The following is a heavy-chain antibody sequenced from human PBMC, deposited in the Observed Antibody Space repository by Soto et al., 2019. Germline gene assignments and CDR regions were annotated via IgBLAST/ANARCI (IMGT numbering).Heavy chain of an antibody. V-gene: IGHV1-18*04. CDR2: ISTHNGNT. CDR3: AREGILGLFDAYDL. CDR1: VFTSSG. D-gene: IGHD3-10*01. Sequence: ASVKVSCKASVFTSSGISWVRQAPGQRLEWMGWISTHNGNTIYAQKFQGRVIMTMDTSTATVYMELRSLRPDDTAVYLCAREGILGLFDAYDLWGQGTMVTVSS. J-gene: IGHJ3*01.